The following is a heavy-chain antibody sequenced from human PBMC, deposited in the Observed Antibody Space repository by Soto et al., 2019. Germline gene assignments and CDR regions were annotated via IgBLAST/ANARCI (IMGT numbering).Heavy chain of an antibody. V-gene: IGHV4-30-2*01. CDR3: ARAIVVVVAATAFFDY. J-gene: IGHJ4*02. D-gene: IGHD2-15*01. Sequence: LSLTSAVSGGSISSGGYSWSWIRQPPGKGLEWIGYIYHSGSTYYNPSLKSRVTISVDRSKNQFSLKLSSVTAADTAVYYCARAIVVVVAATAFFDYWGQGTLVTVSS. CDR2: IYHSGST. CDR1: GGSISSGGYS.